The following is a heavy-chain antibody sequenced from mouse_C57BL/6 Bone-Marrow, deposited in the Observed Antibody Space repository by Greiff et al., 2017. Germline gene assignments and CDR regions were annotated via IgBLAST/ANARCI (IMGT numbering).Heavy chain of an antibody. Sequence: QVQLQQPGAELVKPGASVTLSCKASGYTFTSYWMHWVKQRPGQGLEWIGMIHPNSGSTNYNEKFKSKATLTVDKSSSTAYMQLSSLTSEDSAVYYCARSGGVVTVPFAYWGQGTLVTVSA. V-gene: IGHV1-64*01. J-gene: IGHJ3*01. CDR1: GYTFTSYW. D-gene: IGHD2-2*01. CDR3: ARSGGVVTVPFAY. CDR2: IHPNSGST.